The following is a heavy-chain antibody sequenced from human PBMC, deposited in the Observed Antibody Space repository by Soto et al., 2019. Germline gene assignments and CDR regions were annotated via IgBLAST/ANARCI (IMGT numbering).Heavy chain of an antibody. D-gene: IGHD5-12*01. V-gene: IGHV3-72*01. CDR3: ERGGNEYRY. Sequence: EVQVVESGGGLVQPGGSLRLSCAASGFTISDHFIDWVRQAPGKGLEWVGRTKNIGNNYATEYAASVKGRFTISRDDSSKSVYMYMNRMKSEETAVYFCERGGNEYRYWGQGTLVTVSS. J-gene: IGHJ4*02. CDR2: TKNIGNNYAT. CDR1: GFTISDHF.